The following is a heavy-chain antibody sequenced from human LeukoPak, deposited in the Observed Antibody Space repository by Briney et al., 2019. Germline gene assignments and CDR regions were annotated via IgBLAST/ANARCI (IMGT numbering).Heavy chain of an antibody. CDR3: ARGFKIVVVPAALGY. CDR2: ISAYNGNT. Sequence: ASVKVSCKASGYTFTSYGISWVRQAPGQGLEWMGWISAYNGNTNYAQKLQGRATMTTDTSTSTAYMELRSLRSDDTAVYYCARGFKIVVVPAALGYWGQGTLVTVSS. J-gene: IGHJ4*02. CDR1: GYTFTSYG. V-gene: IGHV1-18*01. D-gene: IGHD2-2*01.